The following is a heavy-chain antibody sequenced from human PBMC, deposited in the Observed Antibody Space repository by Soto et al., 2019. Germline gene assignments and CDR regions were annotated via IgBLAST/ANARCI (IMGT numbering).Heavy chain of an antibody. Sequence: SETLSLTSTVSGGSISSYYWSWIRRPPGKGLEWIGYIYYSGNTNYNPSLKSRVTISVDTSKNQFSLKLSSVTAADTAVYYCGRGEVDRYNWNYGIDYWGQGTLVTVSS. J-gene: IGHJ4*02. CDR2: IYYSGNT. V-gene: IGHV4-59*01. D-gene: IGHD1-7*01. CDR1: GGSISSYY. CDR3: GRGEVDRYNWNYGIDY.